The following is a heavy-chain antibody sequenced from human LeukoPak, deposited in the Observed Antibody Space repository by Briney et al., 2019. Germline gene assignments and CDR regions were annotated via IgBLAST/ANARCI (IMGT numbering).Heavy chain of an antibody. Sequence: SETLSLTCAVYGGSFSGYYWSWIRQPPGKGLEWIGEINHSGSTNYNPSLKSRVTISVDTSKNQFSLKLSSVTAADTAAYYCARWRYDSTGGFDYWGQGTLVTVSS. CDR1: GGSFSGYY. V-gene: IGHV4-34*01. CDR3: ARWRYDSTGGFDY. J-gene: IGHJ4*02. D-gene: IGHD3-22*01. CDR2: INHSGST.